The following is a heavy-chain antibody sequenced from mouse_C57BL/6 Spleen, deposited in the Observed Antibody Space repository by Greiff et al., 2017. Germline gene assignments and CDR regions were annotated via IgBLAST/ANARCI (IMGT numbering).Heavy chain of an antibody. CDR1: GYTFTSYG. D-gene: IGHD4-1*01. J-gene: IGHJ2*01. Sequence: VKLMESGAELARPGASVKLSCKASGYTFTSYGISWVKQRTGQGLEWIGEICPRSGNTYYNEKFKGRATLAADKSYSTSYMELRNLTSEDSAVYFCARTLTRTFDYWGQGTTLTVSS. CDR3: ARTLTRTFDY. V-gene: IGHV1-81*01. CDR2: ICPRSGNT.